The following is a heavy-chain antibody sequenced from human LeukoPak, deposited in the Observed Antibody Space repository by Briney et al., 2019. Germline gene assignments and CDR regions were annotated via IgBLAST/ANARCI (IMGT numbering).Heavy chain of an antibody. J-gene: IGHJ5*02. CDR3: ARGGSGSSTWFDP. V-gene: IGHV1-18*01. CDR1: GYTFTTYG. D-gene: IGHD2-15*01. Sequence: ASVKVSCKASGYTFTTYGITWVRQAPGQGLEWMGWISAYNGNTNYAQKPQGRVTMTTDTSTSTAHMELRSLRSDDTAIYYCARGGSGSSTWFDPWGQGTLVTVSS. CDR2: ISAYNGNT.